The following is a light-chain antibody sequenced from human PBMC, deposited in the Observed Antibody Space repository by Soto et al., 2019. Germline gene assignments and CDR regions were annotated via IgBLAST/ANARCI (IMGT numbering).Light chain of an antibody. CDR2: EVS. J-gene: IGLJ1*01. Sequence: QSVLTQPASVSGSPGQSITISCTGTSSDVGSYNYVSWYQQHPGKAPKLMIYEVSNRPSGVSNRFSGSKSGNTASLTISGLQAEDEADYYCCSYTSSTTYVFGTGTKSPS. CDR3: CSYTSSTTYV. V-gene: IGLV2-14*01. CDR1: SSDVGSYNY.